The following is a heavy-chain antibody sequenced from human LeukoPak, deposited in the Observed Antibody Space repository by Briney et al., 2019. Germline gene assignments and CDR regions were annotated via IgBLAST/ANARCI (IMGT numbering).Heavy chain of an antibody. CDR1: GFTVSTYA. CDR2: ISSGGGNT. CDR3: ANRISGSSS. J-gene: IGHJ5*02. Sequence: GGSLRLSCAASGFTVSTYAMSWVRQAPGKGLEWVSAISSGGGNTDYGGSVKGRFTISRDNSKNTVFLQMNSLRAEDTGVYYCANRISGSSSWGQGTLVTVSS. D-gene: IGHD1-26*01. V-gene: IGHV3-23*01.